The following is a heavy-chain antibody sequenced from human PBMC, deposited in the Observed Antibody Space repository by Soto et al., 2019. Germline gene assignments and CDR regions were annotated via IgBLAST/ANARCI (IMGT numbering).Heavy chain of an antibody. V-gene: IGHV4-59*01. D-gene: IGHD3-10*01. CDR3: ARAGYGSGSYRAIVYYFDY. CDR2: IYYSGST. CDR1: GGSTSSYY. J-gene: IGHJ4*02. Sequence: SDTLSVTCTVSGGSTSSYYWSWIRQPPGKGLEWIGYIYYSGSTNYNPSLKSRVTISVDTSKNQFSLKLSSVTAADTAVYYCARAGYGSGSYRAIVYYFDYWGQGTLVTVSS.